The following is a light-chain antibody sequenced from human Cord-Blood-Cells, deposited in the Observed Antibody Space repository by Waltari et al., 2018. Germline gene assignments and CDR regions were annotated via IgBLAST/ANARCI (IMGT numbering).Light chain of an antibody. CDR3: SSYTSSSTWV. V-gene: IGLV2-14*03. J-gene: IGLJ3*02. Sequence: QSALTQPASVSGSPGQSITISCTGPSSHVGGYNYASWYQQHPGKAPKLMIYDVSNRPSGVSNRFSGSKSGNTASLTISGLQAEDEADYYCSSYTSSSTWVFGGGTKLTVL. CDR1: SSHVGGYNY. CDR2: DVS.